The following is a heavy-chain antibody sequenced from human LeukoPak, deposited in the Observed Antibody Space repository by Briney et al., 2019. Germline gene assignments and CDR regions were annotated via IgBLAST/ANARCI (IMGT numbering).Heavy chain of an antibody. CDR1: GGSISSSSYY. J-gene: IGHJ6*03. CDR2: IYYSGST. D-gene: IGHD3-3*01. CDR3: ARVAYDFWSGALWYYYMDV. V-gene: IGHV4-39*07. Sequence: PSETLSLTCTVSGGSISSSSYYWGWIRQPPGKGLEWIGSIYYSGSTYYSPSLKSRVTISVDTSKNQFSLKLSSVTAADTAVYYCARVAYDFWSGALWYYYMDVWGKGTTVTVSS.